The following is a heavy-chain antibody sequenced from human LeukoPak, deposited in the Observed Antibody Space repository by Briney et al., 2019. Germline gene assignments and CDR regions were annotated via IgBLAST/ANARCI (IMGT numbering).Heavy chain of an antibody. D-gene: IGHD4-17*01. V-gene: IGHV1-69*13. CDR1: GGAFKGYA. J-gene: IGHJ3*02. CDR3: ARGTTVTTAVLVPNDAFDI. CDR2: SNPIFGTT. Sequence: SVKVSCKASGGAFKGYAINWVRQAPGQGLEWMGGSNPIFGTTNFAPKFQGRVTIAADESTSTAYMELTSLKSEDTAVCYCARGTTVTTAVLVPNDAFDIWGQGTMVTVSS.